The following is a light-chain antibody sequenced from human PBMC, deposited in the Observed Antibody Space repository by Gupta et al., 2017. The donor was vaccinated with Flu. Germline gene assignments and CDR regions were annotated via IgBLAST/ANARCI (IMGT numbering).Light chain of an antibody. CDR2: GAS. Sequence: DIVLPPSPGTLSLSPGQRATLSCRASPSVIGNDLTLYQQKPGQAPRLLIDGASSRATGIPDMCSGSGSGTVFITTIRRLQDEDVAYYYRQQYDSFPWTFGQGTRLE. CDR3: QQYDSFPWT. J-gene: IGKJ5*01. CDR1: PSVIGND. V-gene: IGKV3-20*01.